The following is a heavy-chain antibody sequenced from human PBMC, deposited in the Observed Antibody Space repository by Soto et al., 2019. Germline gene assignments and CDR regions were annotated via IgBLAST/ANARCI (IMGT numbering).Heavy chain of an antibody. CDR1: GYTFTSYA. CDR2: INAGNGNT. V-gene: IGHV1-3*01. Sequence: ASVKVSCKASGYTFTSYATHWVRQAPGQRLEWMGWINAGNGNTKFSQKFQGRVTITRDTSAGTAYMELSSLRSEDTAVYYCARDGLTYDILTGYYNPNWFDPWGQGTLVTVSS. D-gene: IGHD3-9*01. CDR3: ARDGLTYDILTGYYNPNWFDP. J-gene: IGHJ5*02.